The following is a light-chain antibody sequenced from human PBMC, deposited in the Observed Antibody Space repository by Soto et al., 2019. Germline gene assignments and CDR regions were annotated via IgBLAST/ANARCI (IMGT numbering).Light chain of an antibody. CDR2: GAS. Sequence: MTQSPSTLSASVGDRVTITCRASRSGSSKFAWYQQKPGQGPRLLIYGASTRATGIPARFSGSGSGTEFTLTISSLQSEDFAVYYCQHYNNWLWTFGQGTKVEIK. V-gene: IGKV3-15*01. CDR1: RSGSSK. J-gene: IGKJ1*01. CDR3: QHYNNWLWT.